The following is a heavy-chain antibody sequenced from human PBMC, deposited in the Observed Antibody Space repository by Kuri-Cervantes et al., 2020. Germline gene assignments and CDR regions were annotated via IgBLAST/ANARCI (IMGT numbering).Heavy chain of an antibody. D-gene: IGHD2-8*01. CDR1: GFTFSSYS. J-gene: IGHJ4*02. V-gene: IGHV3-21*01. CDR2: ISSSSSYI. Sequence: ETLSLTCAASGFTFSSYSMNWVRQAPGKGREWVSSISSSSSYIYYADSVKGRFTISRDSAKNSLYLQMNSLSAEDTAVYYCARAARRPYLYYFDYWGRGTLVTVSS. CDR3: ARAARRPYLYYFDY.